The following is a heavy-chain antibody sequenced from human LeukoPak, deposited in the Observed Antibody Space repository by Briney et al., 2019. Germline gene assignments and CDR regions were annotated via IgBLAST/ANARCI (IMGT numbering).Heavy chain of an antibody. J-gene: IGHJ4*02. CDR2: INPYSGDT. CDR3: ARVTYDSSGYYLDY. CDR1: GYTFTSYY. Sequence: ASVKVSCKASGYTFTSYYIHWVRQAPGQGLEWMGWINPYSGDTNSAQKFQGRVTMTRDTSISTAYMELSRLRSDDTAVYYCARVTYDSSGYYLDYWGQGTLVTVSS. D-gene: IGHD3-22*01. V-gene: IGHV1-2*02.